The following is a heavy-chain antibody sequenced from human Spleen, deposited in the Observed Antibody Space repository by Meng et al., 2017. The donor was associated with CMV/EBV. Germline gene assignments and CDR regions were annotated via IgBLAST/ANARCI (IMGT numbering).Heavy chain of an antibody. D-gene: IGHD3-3*01. CDR1: GFTFSNYA. V-gene: IGHV3-23*01. CDR3: AKSIYYDFWSGPYY. Sequence: GGSLRLSCAASGFTFSNYAMSWVRQPPGKGPEWVSAISGSGGDTFYVDSVKGRFTISRDNSKNTLYLQMNSLRAEDTAIYYCAKSIYYDFWSGPYYWGQGTLVTVSS. CDR2: ISGSGGDT. J-gene: IGHJ4*02.